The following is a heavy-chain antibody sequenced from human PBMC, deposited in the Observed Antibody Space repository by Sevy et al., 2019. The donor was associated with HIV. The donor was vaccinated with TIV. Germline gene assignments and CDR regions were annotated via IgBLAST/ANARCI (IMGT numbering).Heavy chain of an antibody. CDR3: ARAKYYSSGTSYYMDV. J-gene: IGHJ6*03. Sequence: SETLSLTCTVSIDSISSYSWSWIRQPPRKGLEWIGHVYNSGTTNYNPSLKSRVTISVDTSKNQISLKLNSVTAADTAVYYCARAKYYSSGTSYYMDVWGKGTTVTVSS. D-gene: IGHD3-10*01. V-gene: IGHV4-59*01. CDR2: VYNSGTT. CDR1: IDSISSYS.